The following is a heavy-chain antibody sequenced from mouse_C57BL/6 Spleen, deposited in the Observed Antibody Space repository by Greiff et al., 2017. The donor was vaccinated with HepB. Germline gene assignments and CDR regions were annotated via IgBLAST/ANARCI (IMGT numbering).Heavy chain of an antibody. J-gene: IGHJ4*01. CDR1: GYTFTSYW. V-gene: IGHV1-72*01. CDR3: LITTVVAPYAMDY. D-gene: IGHD1-1*01. Sequence: QVQLQQSGAELVKPGASVKLSCKASGYTFTSYWMHWVKQRPGRGLEWIGRIDPNSGGTKYNEKFKSKATLTVDKPSSTAYMQLSSLTSEDSAVYYCLITTVVAPYAMDYWGQGTSVTVSS. CDR2: IDPNSGGT.